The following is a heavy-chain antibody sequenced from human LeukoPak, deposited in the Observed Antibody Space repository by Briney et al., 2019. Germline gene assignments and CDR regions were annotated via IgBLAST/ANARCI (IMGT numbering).Heavy chain of an antibody. J-gene: IGHJ4*02. CDR2: IYYSGST. D-gene: IGHD3-10*01. CDR1: GGSISSSNFY. V-gene: IGHV4-39*01. CDR3: ARGSGGDFDY. Sequence: PSETLSLTCTVSGGSISSSNFYWGWIRHPPGKGLEWIGSIYYSGSTYYNPSLKSRVTISVDTSKNQFSLKLSSVTAADTAVYYCARGSGGDFDYWGQGTLVTVSS.